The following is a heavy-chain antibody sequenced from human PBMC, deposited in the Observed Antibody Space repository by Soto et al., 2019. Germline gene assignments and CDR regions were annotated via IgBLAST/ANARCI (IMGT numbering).Heavy chain of an antibody. D-gene: IGHD2-8*02. CDR3: ARDKITGLFDY. Sequence: QVQLQQWGAGLLKPSETLSLTCAVYGGSFSGYSWTWIRQPPGTGLEWIGEINHSGGTNYNPSLKSRVTISVDTSKNQFSLKLTSVTAADTAVYYCARDKITGLFDYWGRGALVTVSS. J-gene: IGHJ4*02. V-gene: IGHV4-34*01. CDR1: GGSFSGYS. CDR2: INHSGGT.